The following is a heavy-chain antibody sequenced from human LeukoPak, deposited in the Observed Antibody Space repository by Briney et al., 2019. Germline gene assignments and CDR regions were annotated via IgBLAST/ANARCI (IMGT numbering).Heavy chain of an antibody. CDR1: GLTVSSNH. Sequence: GGSLRLSCAASGLTVSSNHMSWVRQAPGKGPEWVAVIYSGDSTDYGDSVKGRFTISRDNSKNTLYLQMNSLRAEDTALYYCAKVALGYCSGSSCYYFDYGGQGTLVTVSS. CDR2: IYSGDST. V-gene: IGHV3-66*01. J-gene: IGHJ4*02. D-gene: IGHD2-15*01. CDR3: AKVALGYCSGSSCYYFDY.